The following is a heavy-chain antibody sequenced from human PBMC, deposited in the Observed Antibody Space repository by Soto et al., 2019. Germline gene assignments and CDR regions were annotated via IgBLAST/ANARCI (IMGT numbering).Heavy chain of an antibody. V-gene: IGHV1-8*01. J-gene: IGHJ6*02. CDR3: ARWPDGYYYYGMDV. CDR1: GYTFTSYD. CDR2: MNPNSGNT. Sequence: QVQLVQSGAEVKKPGASVKVSCKASGYTFTSYDINWVRQATGQGLEWMGWMNPNSGNTGYAQKFQGRVTMTRNTSRRTAYMELSSLRSEDSAVYYCARWPDGYYYYGMDVWGQGPTVHVSS.